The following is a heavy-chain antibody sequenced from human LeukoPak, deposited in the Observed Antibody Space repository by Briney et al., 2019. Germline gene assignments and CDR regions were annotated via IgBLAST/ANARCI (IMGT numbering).Heavy chain of an antibody. CDR3: ARVSRGATLDY. CDR2: INHSGST. D-gene: IGHD1-26*01. CDR1: GGSFRGYY. J-gene: IGHJ4*02. V-gene: IGHV4-34*01. Sequence: SETLSLTCVVYGGSFRGYYWSWIRQPPGKGLEWIGEINHSGSTYYNPSLKSRVTISVDRSKNQFSLKLSSVTAADTAVYYCARVSRGATLDYWGQGTLVTVSS.